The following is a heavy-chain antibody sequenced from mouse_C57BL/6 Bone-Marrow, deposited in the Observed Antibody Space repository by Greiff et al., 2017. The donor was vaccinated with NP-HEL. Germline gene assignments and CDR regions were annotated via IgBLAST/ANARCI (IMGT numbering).Heavy chain of an antibody. CDR3: ARTGTDWYFDV. D-gene: IGHD4-1*01. CDR2: IDPEDGEN. Sequence: VQLKQSGAELVKPGASVKLSCTASGFNIKDYYMHWVKQRTEQGLEWIGRIDPEDGENKYAPKFQGKATITADTSSNTAYLQLSSLTSEDTAVYYCARTGTDWYFDVWGTGTTVTVSS. V-gene: IGHV14-2*01. CDR1: GFNIKDYY. J-gene: IGHJ1*03.